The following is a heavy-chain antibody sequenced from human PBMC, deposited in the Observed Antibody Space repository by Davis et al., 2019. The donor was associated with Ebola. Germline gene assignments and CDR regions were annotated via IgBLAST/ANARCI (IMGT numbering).Heavy chain of an antibody. CDR3: ARRYDILTGYGWFDP. Sequence: PSETLSLTCTVSGGSISSYYWSRIRQPPGKGLEWIGYIYYSGSTNYNPSLKSRVTISVDTSKNQFSLKLSSVTAADTAVYYCARRYDILTGYGWFDPWGQGTLVTVSS. CDR2: IYYSGST. D-gene: IGHD3-9*01. V-gene: IGHV4-59*08. J-gene: IGHJ5*02. CDR1: GGSISSYY.